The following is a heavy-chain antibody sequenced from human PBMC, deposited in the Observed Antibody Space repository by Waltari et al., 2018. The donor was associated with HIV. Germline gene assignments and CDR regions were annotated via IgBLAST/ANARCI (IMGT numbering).Heavy chain of an antibody. V-gene: IGHV3-74*01. CDR3: TRDDPGPTPIDF. D-gene: IGHD2-15*01. CDR1: GFSFNNYW. J-gene: IGHJ4*02. CDR2: IGPDGANV. Sequence: EVQLAESGGGLVQPGGSLRLSCLASGFSFNNYWMHWVRQAPGKGLIWVAKIGPDGANVRYADSVKGRFIISRDNAKNTLYLQMNSLRVEDTAVYYCTRDDPGPTPIDFWGQGTLVTVSP.